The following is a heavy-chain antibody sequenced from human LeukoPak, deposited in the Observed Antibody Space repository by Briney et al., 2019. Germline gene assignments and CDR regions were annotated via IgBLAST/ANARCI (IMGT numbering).Heavy chain of an antibody. D-gene: IGHD4-17*01. Sequence: ASVKVSCKASGYTFTIYDINWVRQAAGQGLEWMGWMNPDSGNTDFAQKFQGRVTMTRNTSISTAYMELSSLTSEDTAVYYCAVPPPGDYLHPWGQGTLVTVSS. CDR2: MNPDSGNT. V-gene: IGHV1-8*01. CDR1: GYTFTIYD. CDR3: AVPPPGDYLHP. J-gene: IGHJ5*02.